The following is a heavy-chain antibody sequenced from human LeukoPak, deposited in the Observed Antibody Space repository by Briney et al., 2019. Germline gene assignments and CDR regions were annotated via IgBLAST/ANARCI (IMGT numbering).Heavy chain of an antibody. CDR2: IHSDGSVT. Sequence: GGFLRLSCAASGFSFSTHWMHWVRQAPGKGLVWVSRIHSDGSVTNYADSVKGRFTISRDNAKNTLYLQMNSLRAEDTAVYYCVRIIVGASNWFDSWGQGTLVTVSS. CDR1: GFSFSTHW. J-gene: IGHJ5*01. D-gene: IGHD1-26*01. V-gene: IGHV3-74*01. CDR3: VRIIVGASNWFDS.